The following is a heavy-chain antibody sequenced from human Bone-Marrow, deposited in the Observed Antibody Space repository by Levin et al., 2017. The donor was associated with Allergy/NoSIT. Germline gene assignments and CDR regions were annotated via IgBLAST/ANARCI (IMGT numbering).Heavy chain of an antibody. V-gene: IGHV3-53*01. CDR2: IYSGGST. Sequence: GGSLRLSCAASGFTVSSNYMTWVRQAPGKGLEWVSLIYSGGSTHYADSVKGRFTISRDNSKNTLFLQMNSLRVEDTAVYYCARGGAVAAAGHWGQGTLVTVSS. D-gene: IGHD6-19*01. CDR1: GFTVSSNY. J-gene: IGHJ4*02. CDR3: ARGGAVAAAGH.